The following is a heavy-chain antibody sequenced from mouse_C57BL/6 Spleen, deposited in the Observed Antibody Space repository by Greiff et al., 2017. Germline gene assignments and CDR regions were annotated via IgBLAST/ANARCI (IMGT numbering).Heavy chain of an antibody. CDR2: IYPSGSYT. Sequence: VQLQQPGAELVRPGTSVKLSCKASGYTFTSYCMHWVKQRPGQGLEWIGVIYPSGSYTYSNQKFKGKAPLPVDTSSSTAYMQISSLTYEDAAVYYCARELERAYWGQGTLVTVSA. CDR1: GYTFTSYC. V-gene: IGHV1-59*01. D-gene: IGHD4-1*01. J-gene: IGHJ3*01. CDR3: ARELERAY.